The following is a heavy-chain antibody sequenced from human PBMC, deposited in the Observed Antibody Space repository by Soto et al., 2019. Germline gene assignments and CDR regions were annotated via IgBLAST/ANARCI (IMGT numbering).Heavy chain of an antibody. CDR1: GFTFGRYD. CDR3: ARGEQGSYHMEYLQNGMDV. CDR2: IGTAGDA. V-gene: IGHV3-13*04. J-gene: IGHJ6*01. D-gene: IGHD3-10*01. Sequence: PGGSLRLSCAASGFTFGRYDMYWVRQTTGRGLEWVSVIGTAGDAHYSDSVKGRFTISRENARNSLYLQMNSLSAGDTAVYYCARGEQGSYHMEYLQNGMDVWGHGTMVTVS.